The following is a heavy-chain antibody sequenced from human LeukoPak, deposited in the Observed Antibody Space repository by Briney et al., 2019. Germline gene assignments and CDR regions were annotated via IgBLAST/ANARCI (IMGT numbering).Heavy chain of an antibody. J-gene: IGHJ3*02. CDR1: GGSISSSSYY. CDR2: IYYTGGT. V-gene: IGHV4-39*07. Sequence: SETLSLTCTVSGGSISSSSYYWGWIRQPPGKGLEWIGSIYYTGGTYYNPSLKSRVTISVDTSKNQFSLKLSSVTAADTAVYYCARDHGGSRGAFDIWGQGTMVTVSS. D-gene: IGHD6-13*01. CDR3: ARDHGGSRGAFDI.